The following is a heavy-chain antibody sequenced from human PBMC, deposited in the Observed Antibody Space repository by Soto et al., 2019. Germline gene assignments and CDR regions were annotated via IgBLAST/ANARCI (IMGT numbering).Heavy chain of an antibody. CDR2: IYYSGST. J-gene: IGHJ4*02. D-gene: IGHD2-2*02. V-gene: IGHV4-59*08. CDR1: GGSISSYY. Sequence: SETLSLTCTVSGGSISSYYWSWIRQPPGKGLEWIGYIYYSGSTNYNPSLKSRVTISVDTPKNHFSLKLSSVTAADTAVYYCARLGGAGYCSSTSCYTFDYWGQGTLVTVSS. CDR3: ARLGGAGYCSSTSCYTFDY.